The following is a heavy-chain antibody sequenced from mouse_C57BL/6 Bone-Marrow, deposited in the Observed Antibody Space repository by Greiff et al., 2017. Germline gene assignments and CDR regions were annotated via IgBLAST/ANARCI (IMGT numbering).Heavy chain of an antibody. Sequence: VQLQESGAELARPGASVKLSCKASGYTFTSYGISWVKQRTGQGLEWIGEIYPRSGNTYYNEKFKGKATLTADKSSSTAYMELRSLTSEDSAVYFCARSVIFYAMDYWGQGTSVTVSS. J-gene: IGHJ4*01. CDR3: ARSVIFYAMDY. V-gene: IGHV1-81*01. CDR2: IYPRSGNT. CDR1: GYTFTSYG.